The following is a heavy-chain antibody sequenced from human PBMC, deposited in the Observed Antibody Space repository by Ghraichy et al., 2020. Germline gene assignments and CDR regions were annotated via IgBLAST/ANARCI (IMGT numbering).Heavy chain of an antibody. CDR2: IYYSGST. J-gene: IGHJ3*02. D-gene: IGHD5-12*01. CDR3: ARRGYGNAFDI. Sequence: SCTVSGGSISSSSYYSGWIRQPPGKGLEWIGSIYYSGSTYYNPSLKSRVTISVDTSKNQFSLNLSSVTAADTAVYYCARRGYGNAFDIWGQGALVPVSS. CDR1: GGSISSSSYY. V-gene: IGHV4-39*01.